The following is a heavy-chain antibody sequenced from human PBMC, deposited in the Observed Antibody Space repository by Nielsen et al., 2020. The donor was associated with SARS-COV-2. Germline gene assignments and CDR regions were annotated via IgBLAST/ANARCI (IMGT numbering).Heavy chain of an antibody. CDR2: IYSSGTT. J-gene: IGHJ6*03. Sequence: GESLKISCAASGFTFSDYYMTWVRQAPGKGLAWVSVIYSSGTTYYADSVKGRFTISRDNSKNTLFLQMNSLRADDTAVYYCARGRRPIVRLDYYYCLDVWAKGTTVTVSS. V-gene: IGHV3-66*01. D-gene: IGHD2-21*01. CDR3: ARGRRPIVRLDYYYCLDV. CDR1: GFTFSDYY.